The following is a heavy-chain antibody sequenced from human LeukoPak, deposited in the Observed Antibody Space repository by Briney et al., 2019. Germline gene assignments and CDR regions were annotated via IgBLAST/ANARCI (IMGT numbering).Heavy chain of an antibody. CDR3: ARWADYGDQGSYFDY. V-gene: IGHV4-39*01. CDR2: MYYSGST. CDR1: GGSISSSSYY. Sequence: PSETLSLTCTVSGGSISSSSYYWAWIRQPPGKGLEWIGNMYYSGSTYYNLSLKTRVTISVDTSKNQFSLKLSSVTAADTAVYYCARWADYGDQGSYFDYWGQGTLVTVSS. J-gene: IGHJ4*02. D-gene: IGHD4-17*01.